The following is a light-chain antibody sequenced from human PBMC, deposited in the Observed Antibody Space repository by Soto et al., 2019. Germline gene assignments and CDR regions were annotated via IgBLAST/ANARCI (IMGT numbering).Light chain of an antibody. V-gene: IGLV3-21*04. CDR3: QVWDSSSDV. CDR2: CDS. CDR1: NIGSKS. Sequence: SYELTQPPSVSVAPGKTARITCGGNNIGSKSVHWYQQKPGQAPVLVIYCDSDRPSGIPERFSGSNSGNTDTLTISRVEAWDEAGYYCQVWDSSSDVFGTGTKLTVL. J-gene: IGLJ1*01.